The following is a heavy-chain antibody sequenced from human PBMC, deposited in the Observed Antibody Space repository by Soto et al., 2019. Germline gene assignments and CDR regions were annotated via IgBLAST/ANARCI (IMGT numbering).Heavy chain of an antibody. V-gene: IGHV3-30-3*01. CDR3: ARDVAPNYRSGSFGI. Sequence: QVQLVESGGDVVQPGRSLRLSCAASEFTFSSYATHWVRHAPGKGLEWVASISYDGSNKYYADSVKGRFTISRDNSKNTLYLQMNSLRAEDTAVYFCARDVAPNYRSGSFGIWGQGTMVTVSS. CDR2: ISYDGSNK. J-gene: IGHJ3*02. D-gene: IGHD3-10*01. CDR1: EFTFSSYA.